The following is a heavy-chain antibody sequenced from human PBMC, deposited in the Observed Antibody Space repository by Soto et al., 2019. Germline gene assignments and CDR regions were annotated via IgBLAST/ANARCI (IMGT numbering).Heavy chain of an antibody. Sequence: QVQLVQSGAEVKKPGDSVKVSCKTSGYTFTDYVISWVRQAPGQGLEWMGWISAYNGNTNYAQNLQGRVTMTTDTSTRTAYMDLRSLRSDDTAEYSCARDCIAVAGTGDYWGQGTLVTVSS. CDR3: ARDCIAVAGTGDY. D-gene: IGHD6-19*01. CDR2: ISAYNGNT. V-gene: IGHV1-18*01. J-gene: IGHJ4*02. CDR1: GYTFTDYV.